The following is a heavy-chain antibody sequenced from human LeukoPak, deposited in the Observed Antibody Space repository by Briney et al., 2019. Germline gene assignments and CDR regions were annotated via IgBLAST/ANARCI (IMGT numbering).Heavy chain of an antibody. V-gene: IGHV3-21*01. J-gene: IGHJ5*02. CDR2: ISSSSRYI. D-gene: IGHD6-19*01. Sequence: GGSLRLSCAASGFTFSSYSMNWVRQAPGKGLEWVSSISSSSRYIYYADSVKGRFTISRDNAKNSLYLQMNSLRAEDTAVYYCARDHEAVAATWGLYNWFDPWGQGTLVTVSS. CDR1: GFTFSSYS. CDR3: ARDHEAVAATWGLYNWFDP.